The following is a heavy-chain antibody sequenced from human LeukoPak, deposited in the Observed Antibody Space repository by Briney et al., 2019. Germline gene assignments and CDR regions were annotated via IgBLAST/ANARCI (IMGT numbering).Heavy chain of an antibody. CDR1: GYTFTSYD. J-gene: IGHJ6*02. Sequence: GASVKVSCKASGYTFTSYDINWVRQATGQGLEWMGWMNPNSGNTAYAQKFQGRVTITRNTSISTAYMELSSLRSEDTAVYYCASGSTVYGMDVWGQGTTVTVSS. CDR2: MNPNSGNT. CDR3: ASGSTVYGMDV. D-gene: IGHD4-17*01. V-gene: IGHV1-8*03.